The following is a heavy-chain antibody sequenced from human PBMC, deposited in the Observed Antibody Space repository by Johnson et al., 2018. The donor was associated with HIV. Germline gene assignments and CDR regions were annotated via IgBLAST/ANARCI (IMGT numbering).Heavy chain of an antibody. D-gene: IGHD3-3*01. CDR3: ARESIFGVVIYAFDI. CDR2: ISSSGSII. CDR1: GFTFRDYY. Sequence: QMLLVESGGGLVKPGGSLRLSCTASGFTFRDYYMSWIRQAPGKGLEWVSYISSSGSIISYADSVKGRFTISRDNAKNSLYLQMSSLRVEDTALYYCARESIFGVVIYAFDIWGQGTMVTVSS. J-gene: IGHJ3*02. V-gene: IGHV3-11*04.